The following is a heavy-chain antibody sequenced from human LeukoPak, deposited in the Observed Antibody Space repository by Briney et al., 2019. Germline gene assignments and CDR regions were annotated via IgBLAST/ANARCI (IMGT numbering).Heavy chain of an antibody. V-gene: IGHV3-53*01. J-gene: IGHJ6*03. D-gene: IGHD3-10*01. CDR3: ARSLRVRGVPDYMDV. Sequence: GGTLRLSCAASGFSLSSYAMGWVRQAPGKGLEWVSVIHKNAITSYADTVKGRFTISRDNSKNTLYLQMNNLRADDTAVYYCARSLRVRGVPDYMDVWGKGTTVTVSS. CDR2: IHKNAIT. CDR1: GFSLSSYA.